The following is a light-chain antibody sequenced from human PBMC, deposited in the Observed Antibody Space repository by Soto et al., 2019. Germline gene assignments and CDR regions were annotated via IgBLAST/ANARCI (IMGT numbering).Light chain of an antibody. J-gene: IGKJ1*01. V-gene: IGKV1-5*01. CDR3: QQLNSYPPWT. Sequence: DIQMTQSPSTLSSSVGDRLTITCRASQSISSWVAWYQQKPGKPPKLLIYDASSLEGGVPSRFSGSGSGTEFTLTISSLQPEDFATYYCQQLNSYPPWTFGQGTKVDIK. CDR2: DAS. CDR1: QSISSW.